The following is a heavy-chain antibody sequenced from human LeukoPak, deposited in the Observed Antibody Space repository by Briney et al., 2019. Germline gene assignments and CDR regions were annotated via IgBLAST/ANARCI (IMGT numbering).Heavy chain of an antibody. V-gene: IGHV4-34*01. CDR1: GGSFSGYY. J-gene: IGHJ4*02. CDR3: ARGIAVVSSSAGSCFDY. CDR2: INHSGST. D-gene: IGHD6-6*01. Sequence: SETLSLTCAVYGGSFSGYYWSWIRQPPGKGLEWIGEINHSGSTNYNPSLKSRVTISVDTSKNQFSLKLSSVTAADTAVYYCARGIAVVSSSAGSCFDYWGQGTLVTVSS.